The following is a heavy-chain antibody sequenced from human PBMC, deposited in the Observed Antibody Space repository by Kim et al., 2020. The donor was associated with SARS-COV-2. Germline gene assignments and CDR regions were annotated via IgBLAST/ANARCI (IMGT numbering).Heavy chain of an antibody. J-gene: IGHJ6*02. CDR2: IYNRDT. V-gene: IGHV4-61*02. CDR3: AAVLSFSGTYV. Sequence: SETLSLTCTVSGESITSGNYYYTWIRQPAGKGLEWIGLIYNRDTNYNPSLNSRVTMSVDTSKNQDSRKLSSVTAADAAVYYCAAVLSFSGTYVWGQGTTVTVPS. CDR1: GESITSGNYY. D-gene: IGHD3-10*01.